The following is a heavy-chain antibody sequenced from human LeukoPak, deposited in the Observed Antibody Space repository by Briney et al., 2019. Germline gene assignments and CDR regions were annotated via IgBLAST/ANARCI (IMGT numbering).Heavy chain of an antibody. Sequence: PGGSLRLSCAASGFTLSNAWMRTVRQAPGKGLEWVGRIKSRTDGGTTDYAAPVKGRFTISRDDSKNTLYLQMNSLKTEDTAVYYCTSGLSLRPTTRWELQHLGGQGTLVTVSS. V-gene: IGHV3-15*01. CDR3: TSGLSLRPTTRWELQHL. D-gene: IGHD1-26*01. CDR2: IKSRTDGGTT. J-gene: IGHJ1*01. CDR1: GFTLSNAW.